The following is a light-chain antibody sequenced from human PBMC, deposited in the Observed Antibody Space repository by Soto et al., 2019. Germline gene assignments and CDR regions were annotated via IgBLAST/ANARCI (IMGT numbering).Light chain of an antibody. CDR3: QQYGRSPLT. Sequence: EIVLTHSPGTLSCSPGERAILSFRASQSLSSSFLAWYQQKPGQAPRLLIYSSSNRATGIPDRFSGGGSGTDFTLTISRLEPADFAVYYCQQYGRSPLTFGGGTKVDIK. CDR1: QSLSSSF. CDR2: SSS. V-gene: IGKV3-20*01. J-gene: IGKJ4*01.